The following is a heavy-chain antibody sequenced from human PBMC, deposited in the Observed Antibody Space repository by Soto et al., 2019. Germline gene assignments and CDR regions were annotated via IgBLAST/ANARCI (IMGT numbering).Heavy chain of an antibody. J-gene: IGHJ4*02. CDR3: AQALALELYLYYFDY. V-gene: IGHV2-5*01. D-gene: IGHD1-7*01. Sequence: GKALEWLALIYWNDDKRYSPSLKSRLTITKDTSKNQVVLTMTNMDPVDTATYYCAQALALELYLYYFDYWXQGT. CDR2: IYWNDDK.